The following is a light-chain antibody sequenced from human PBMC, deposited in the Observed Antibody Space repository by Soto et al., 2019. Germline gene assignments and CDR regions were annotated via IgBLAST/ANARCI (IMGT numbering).Light chain of an antibody. CDR1: QTISTF. V-gene: IGKV1-39*01. CDR2: AAS. J-gene: IGKJ1*01. Sequence: EIQMTQSPSSLSASVGDRVTITCRAGQTISTFLNWYRQKPGEAPKLLINAASRLQSGVPSRFSGSGSGTDFTLTINSLQPEDFATYYCQESYSIWWTFGQGTKVDIK. CDR3: QESYSIWWT.